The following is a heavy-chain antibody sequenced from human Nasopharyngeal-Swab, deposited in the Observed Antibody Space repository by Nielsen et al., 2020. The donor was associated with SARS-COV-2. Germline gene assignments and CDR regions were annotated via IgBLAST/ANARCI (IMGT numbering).Heavy chain of an antibody. J-gene: IGHJ4*02. CDR2: INPNSGGT. D-gene: IGHD5-24*01. V-gene: IGHV1-2*05. Sequence: ASVKVSCKASGYTFTGYYMHWVRQAPGQGLEWMGRINPNSGGTNYAQKFQGRVTMTRDTSISTAYMELSRLRSDDTVVYYCASPRNRDGYNSFDYWGQGTLVTVSS. CDR1: GYTFTGYY. CDR3: ASPRNRDGYNSFDY.